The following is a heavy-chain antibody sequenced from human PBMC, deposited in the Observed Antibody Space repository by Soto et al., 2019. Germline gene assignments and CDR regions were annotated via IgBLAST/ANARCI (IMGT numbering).Heavy chain of an antibody. CDR3: ATLNSFGSDY. J-gene: IGHJ4*02. Sequence: GGSLRLSCAASGFTFSNFWMDWVRQAPGKGLVWVSRIYSDGSGTMYADSVKGRFTISRDNAKSTLYLQMNSLRGEDTAVYYCATLNSFGSDYWGRGTLVTVSS. CDR2: IYSDGSGT. D-gene: IGHD5-18*01. CDR1: GFTFSNFW. V-gene: IGHV3-74*03.